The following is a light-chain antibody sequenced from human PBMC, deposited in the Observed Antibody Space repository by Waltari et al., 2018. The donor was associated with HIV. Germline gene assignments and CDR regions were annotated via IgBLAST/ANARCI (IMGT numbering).Light chain of an antibody. CDR1: TVGNIN. CDR3: QAWDKNDVI. CDR2: DDD. V-gene: IGLV3-1*01. J-gene: IGLJ2*01. Sequence: SFDLAQPPSVSVSPGQTATIACSGDTVGNINFFWYYQKPGQAPGLVIYDDDKRPSGIAERFSGYKSGKTGTLTITGTQSMDEGDYYCQAWDKNDVIFGGGTKLTVL.